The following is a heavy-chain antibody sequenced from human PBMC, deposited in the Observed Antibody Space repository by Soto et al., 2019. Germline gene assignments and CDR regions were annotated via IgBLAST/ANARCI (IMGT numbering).Heavy chain of an antibody. CDR2: TYFRSKWYS. J-gene: IGHJ4*02. CDR3: PTHRATEAGGTGYYFDY. V-gene: IGHV6-1*01. D-gene: IGHD6-13*01. CDR1: GDSFSSNLAS. Sequence: SQTLSLTCVISGDSFSSNLASWSWIRQSPSRGLEWLGRTYFRSKWYSYYAQSVKSRITINPDTSKNQFSLQLNSVTPEDTAVYYCPTHRATEAGGTGYYFDYCRQGYLVTVSA.